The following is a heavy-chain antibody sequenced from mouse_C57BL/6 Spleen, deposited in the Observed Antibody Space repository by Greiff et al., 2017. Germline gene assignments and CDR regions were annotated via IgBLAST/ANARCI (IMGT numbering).Heavy chain of an antibody. CDR2: ICPGNSAT. V-gene: IGHV1-5*01. CDR1: GYTFTSYW. Sequence: VQLKQSGTVLARPWASLKMSCKTSGYTFTSYWMHWVNQRPGQGLEWIGAICPGNSATSYKQKFKGKAKLTAGTSASTAYMELSSLTNEDSAAYYCTRPANWDGGTWFAYWGQGTLVTVSA. CDR3: TRPANWDGGTWFAY. J-gene: IGHJ3*01. D-gene: IGHD4-1*02.